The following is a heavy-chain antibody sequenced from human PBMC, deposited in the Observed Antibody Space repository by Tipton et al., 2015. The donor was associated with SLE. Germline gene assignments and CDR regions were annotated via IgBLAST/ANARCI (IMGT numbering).Heavy chain of an antibody. CDR1: GASISSYD. CDR3: WGYYNYGMDV. V-gene: IGHV4-59*12. J-gene: IGHJ6*02. CDR2: LYYSGST. Sequence: TLSLTCTVSGASISSYDWSWIRQPPGKGLEWLGCLYYSGSTNHNPSLKSRVTISLDTSNNQFSLKLSSVTPADTAVYYCWGYYNYGMDVWGQGTTVTVSS. D-gene: IGHD7-27*01.